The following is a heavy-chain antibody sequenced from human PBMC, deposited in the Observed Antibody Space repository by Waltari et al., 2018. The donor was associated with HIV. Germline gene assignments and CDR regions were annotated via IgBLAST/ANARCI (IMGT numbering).Heavy chain of an antibody. V-gene: IGHV3-43*01. CDR2: IIGAGATT. CDR1: GFMFDEYT. CDR3: AKEGGGGSTSPYYFDS. J-gene: IGHJ4*02. Sequence: EVQLVESGGAVVQPGGSLRLSCAASGFMFDEYTMHWVRQVPGKGLEWVSIIIGAGATTYSADSVKGRFTMSRDNSKNSLYLQMNSLRTDDTALYFCAKEGGGGSTSPYYFDSWGQGTLVTVSS. D-gene: IGHD2-15*01.